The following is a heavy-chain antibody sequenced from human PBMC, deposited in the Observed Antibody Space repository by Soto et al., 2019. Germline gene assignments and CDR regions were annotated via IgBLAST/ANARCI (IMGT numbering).Heavy chain of an antibody. CDR2: IDHSGST. V-gene: IGHV4-34*01. CDR1: GGSFSGYY. J-gene: IGHJ4*02. D-gene: IGHD1-26*01. Sequence: SETLSLTCGVYGGSFSGYYWSWIRQPPGKGLEWIGEIDHSGSTNYNPSLKSRVSISVDTSKRQFSLKLSFVTAADTAVYYCARRGGGNYPFYFDYWGQGAXVTVSS. CDR3: ARRGGGNYPFYFDY.